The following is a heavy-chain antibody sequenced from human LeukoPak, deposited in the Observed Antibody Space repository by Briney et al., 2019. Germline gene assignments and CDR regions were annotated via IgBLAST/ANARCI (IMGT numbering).Heavy chain of an antibody. CDR2: IYYSGST. D-gene: IGHD3-3*01. V-gene: IGHV4-59*01. CDR3: ARARPVNHYDFWSGYYYFDY. J-gene: IGHJ4*02. Sequence: PSETLSLTCTVSGGSISSYYWSWIRQPPGKGLEWIGYIYYSGSTNYNPSLKSRVTISVDTSKNQFSLKLSSVTAADTAVYYCARARPVNHYDFWSGYYYFDYWGPGTLVTVSS. CDR1: GGSISSYY.